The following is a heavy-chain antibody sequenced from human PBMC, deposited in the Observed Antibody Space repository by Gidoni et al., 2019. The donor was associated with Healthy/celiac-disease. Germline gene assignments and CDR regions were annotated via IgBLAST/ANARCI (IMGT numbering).Heavy chain of an antibody. D-gene: IGHD6-13*01. Sequence: QLQLQESGPGLVKPSETLSLTCTVSGGSISSSSYYWGWIRQPPGKGLEWIGSIYYSWSTYYNPSLKSRVTISVDTSKNQFSLKLSSVTAADTAVYYCARHGDRIAAAGTSDAFDIWGQGTMVTVSS. V-gene: IGHV4-39*01. J-gene: IGHJ3*02. CDR3: ARHGDRIAAAGTSDAFDI. CDR2: IYYSWST. CDR1: GGSISSSSYY.